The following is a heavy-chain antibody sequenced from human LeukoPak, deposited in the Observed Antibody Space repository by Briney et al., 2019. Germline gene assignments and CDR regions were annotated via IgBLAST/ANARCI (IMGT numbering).Heavy chain of an antibody. J-gene: IGHJ4*02. CDR1: GSTFTGCG. Sequence: ASVKVSCKASGSTFTGCGISWERQAPGQGLEWMGWISAYNGNTKYAQKLQDRVTMTTDTSTTTAYMEVRNLTSDDTAEDYCAKYSAIAQKLLVRHFDSWGQGTLVIVSS. D-gene: IGHD6-6*01. CDR2: ISAYNGNT. CDR3: AKYSAIAQKLLVRHFDS. V-gene: IGHV1-18*01.